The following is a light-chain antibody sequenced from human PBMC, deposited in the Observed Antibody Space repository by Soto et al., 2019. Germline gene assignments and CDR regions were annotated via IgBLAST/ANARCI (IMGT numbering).Light chain of an antibody. CDR3: SSYTMNSHFV. CDR1: SIDVGAYDY. J-gene: IGLJ1*01. CDR2: DVR. V-gene: IGLV2-14*03. Sequence: QSVLTQPASVSGSPGQSITISCTGTSIDVGAYDYVSWYQQHPGKAPKLIIYDVRDRPSGVSYRFSGSKSGTTASLTISGLQPEDEADYYCSSYTMNSHFVFGTGTKVTVL.